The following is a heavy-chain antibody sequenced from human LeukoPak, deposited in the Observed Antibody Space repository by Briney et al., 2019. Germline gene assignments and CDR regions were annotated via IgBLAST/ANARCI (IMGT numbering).Heavy chain of an antibody. CDR2: IYYSGST. CDR3: ASSYGSGLNWFEP. CDR1: VGSISSYY. Sequence: PSETLSLTCTVSVGSISSYYWSWIRQPPERRLEWIGYIYYSGSTNYNPSLKSRVTISVDTSNNQFSLKLSSVTAADTAVYYCASSYGSGLNWFEPRGQGTLVTVSS. V-gene: IGHV4-59*01. J-gene: IGHJ5*02. D-gene: IGHD3-10*01.